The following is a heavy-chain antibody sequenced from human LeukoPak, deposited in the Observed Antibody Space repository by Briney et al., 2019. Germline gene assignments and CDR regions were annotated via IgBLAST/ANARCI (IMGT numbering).Heavy chain of an antibody. D-gene: IGHD1-20*01. CDR2: IYYSGST. V-gene: IGHV4-31*03. CDR1: GGSISSGGYY. J-gene: IGHJ5*02. Sequence: PSETLSLTCTVSGGSISSGGYYWSWIRQHPGKGLEWIGYIYYSGSTYYNPSLKSRVTISVDTSKNQFSLKLSSVTAADTAVYYCARQGPRITGTLNWFDPWGQGTLVTVSS. CDR3: ARQGPRITGTLNWFDP.